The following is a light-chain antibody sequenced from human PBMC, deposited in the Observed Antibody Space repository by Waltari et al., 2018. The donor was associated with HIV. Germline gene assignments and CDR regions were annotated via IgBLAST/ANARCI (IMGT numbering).Light chain of an antibody. Sequence: QSALTQPRSVSGSPGQSVTISCTGTSRDVGGYDYVSWHQHHPGKAPNLLIYDVTKRPAGVPDRVSGSKSGNTASLTISGLQAEDEADYHCCSYAGSFTLIFGGGTTVTVL. CDR2: DVT. J-gene: IGLJ2*01. V-gene: IGLV2-11*01. CDR3: CSYAGSFTLI. CDR1: SRDVGGYDY.